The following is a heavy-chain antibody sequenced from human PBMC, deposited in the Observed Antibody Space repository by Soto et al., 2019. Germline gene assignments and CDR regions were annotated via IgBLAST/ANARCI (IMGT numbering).Heavy chain of an antibody. CDR3: ASVGGMGFGWCRYGMDV. CDR1: GYTFSSFG. V-gene: IGHV1-18*01. D-gene: IGHD2-8*02. Sequence: QVQLVQSGAEVKKPGASVKVSCKASGYTFSSFGINWVRQAPGQGLEWMGWISAYNGNKKYAQKLQGRVTTTTDTSTSTSYMELRSRRSSYTAVYYCASVGGMGFGWCRYGMDVWGQGTTVTVAS. CDR2: ISAYNGNK. J-gene: IGHJ6*02.